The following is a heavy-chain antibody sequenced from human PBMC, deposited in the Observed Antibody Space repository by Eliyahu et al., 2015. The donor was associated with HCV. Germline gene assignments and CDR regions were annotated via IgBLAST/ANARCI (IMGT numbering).Heavy chain of an antibody. Sequence: EVQLVQSGAEVKKPGXSXRIXCKXSGYXFSNYWXXWVXQMPGEGLEWMGKIHPSGSYINYSPSFQGHVTISADKSINTAYLQWSNVKASDSAMYYCARPLDTSALNDAFDIWGQGTMVTVSS. CDR2: IHPSGSYI. CDR3: ARPLDTSALNDAFDI. CDR1: GYXFSNYW. V-gene: IGHV5-10-1*03. J-gene: IGHJ3*02. D-gene: IGHD3-9*01.